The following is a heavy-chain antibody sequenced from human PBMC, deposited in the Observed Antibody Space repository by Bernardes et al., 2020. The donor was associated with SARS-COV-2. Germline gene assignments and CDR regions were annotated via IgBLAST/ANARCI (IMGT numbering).Heavy chain of an antibody. J-gene: IGHJ4*02. Sequence: SETLSLTCTVSGGSISSGGYYWSWIRQHPGKGLEWIGYIYYSGSTYYNPSLKSRVTISVDTSKNQFSLKLSSVTAADTAVYYCARDTEGSVFDYWGQGTLVTVSS. CDR3: ARDTEGSVFDY. D-gene: IGHD4-4*01. V-gene: IGHV4-31*03. CDR1: GGSISSGGYY. CDR2: IYYSGST.